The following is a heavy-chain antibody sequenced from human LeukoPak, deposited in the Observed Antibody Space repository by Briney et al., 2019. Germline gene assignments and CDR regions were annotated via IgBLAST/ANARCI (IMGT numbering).Heavy chain of an antibody. CDR3: ARVLYSSSSGFDY. V-gene: IGHV3-21*01. CDR1: GFTLSSYS. J-gene: IGHJ4*02. Sequence: GGSLRLSCAASGFTLSSYSMNWVRQAPGKGLEWVSSISSSSSYIYYADSVKGRFTISRDNAKNSLYLQMNSLRAEDTAVYYCARVLYSSSSGFDYWGQGTLVTVSS. D-gene: IGHD6-6*01. CDR2: ISSSSSYI.